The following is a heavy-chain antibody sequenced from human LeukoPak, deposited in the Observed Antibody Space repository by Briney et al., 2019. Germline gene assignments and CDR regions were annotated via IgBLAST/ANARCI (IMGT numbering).Heavy chain of an antibody. V-gene: IGHV3-23*01. CDR3: AKGGRTTPIDY. J-gene: IGHJ4*02. CDR2: ISASGGTT. D-gene: IGHD1/OR15-1a*01. Sequence: GGSLRLFCAASGFTFSSYAMSWVRQAPGKGLEWVSMISASGGTTYYVDSVKGRFTISRDNSKNTLYLQMNSLRAEDTAVYYCAKGGRTTPIDYWGQGTLVTVSS. CDR1: GFTFSSYA.